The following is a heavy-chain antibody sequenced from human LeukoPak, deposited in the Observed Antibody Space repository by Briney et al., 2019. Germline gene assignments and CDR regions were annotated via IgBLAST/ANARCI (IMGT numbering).Heavy chain of an antibody. CDR1: GGSISSSSYY. V-gene: IGHV4-39*07. CDR3: ARVPHRIAAPDY. CDR2: IYYSGST. Sequence: SETLSLICTVSGGSISSSSYYWGWIRQPPGKGLEWIGSIYYSGSTYYNPSLKSRVTISVDTSKNQFSLKLSSVTAADTAVYYCARVPHRIAAPDYWGQGTLVTVSS. J-gene: IGHJ4*02. D-gene: IGHD6-13*01.